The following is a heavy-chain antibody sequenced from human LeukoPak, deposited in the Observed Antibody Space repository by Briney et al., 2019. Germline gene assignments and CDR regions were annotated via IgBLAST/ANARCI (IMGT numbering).Heavy chain of an antibody. D-gene: IGHD3-22*01. CDR2: ISGSGGST. CDR3: AKSVYYYDSSGYLYYYYYMDV. CDR1: GFTFSSYA. Sequence: GGSLRLSCAASGFTFSSYAMSWVRQAPGKGLEWVSAISGSGGSTYYADSVKGRFTISRDNSKNTLYLQMNSLRAEDTAVYYCAKSVYYYDSSGYLYYYYYMDVWGKGTTVTVSS. J-gene: IGHJ6*03. V-gene: IGHV3-23*01.